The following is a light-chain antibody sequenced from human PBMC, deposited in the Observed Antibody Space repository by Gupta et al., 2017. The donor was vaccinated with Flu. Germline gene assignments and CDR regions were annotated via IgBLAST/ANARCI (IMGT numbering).Light chain of an antibody. Sequence: ATLSVSPGERATLSCRASQSVSSNLAWYQQKPGHTPRLLIYGASTRATGIPARFSGSGSGTEFTLTISSLQSEDFAVYYCQQYNNWPPLTFGGGTKVEIK. V-gene: IGKV3-15*01. CDR2: GAS. J-gene: IGKJ4*01. CDR3: QQYNNWPPLT. CDR1: QSVSSN.